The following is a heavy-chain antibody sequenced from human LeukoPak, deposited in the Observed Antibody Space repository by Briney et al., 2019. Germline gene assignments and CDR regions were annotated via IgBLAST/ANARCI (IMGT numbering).Heavy chain of an antibody. CDR3: TRGGWLRFDY. V-gene: IGHV4-59*01. D-gene: IGHD5-12*01. CDR2: VFSSGST. J-gene: IGHJ4*02. CDR1: GVSMRSYY. Sequence: SGTLSLTCTVSGVSMRSYYWSWIRQPPGKGLEWIGYVFSSGSTDYNPSLKSRVTMSVVTSRNQFSLNLRSVTAADTAVYYCTRGGWLRFDYWGQGILVTVSS.